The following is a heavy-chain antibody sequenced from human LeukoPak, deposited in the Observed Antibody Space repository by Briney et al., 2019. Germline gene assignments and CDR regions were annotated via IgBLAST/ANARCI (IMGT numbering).Heavy chain of an antibody. Sequence: GGSLRLSCAASGFTFNNYALSWVRQAPGKGLEWVSAIHKTGDYTYYADSVKGRFTISRDNAKNSLYLQMNSLRAEDTAVYYCARDSVPAARYYYYYMDVWGKGTTVTVSS. CDR1: GFTFNNYA. D-gene: IGHD2-2*01. CDR2: IHKTGDYT. V-gene: IGHV3-21*01. J-gene: IGHJ6*03. CDR3: ARDSVPAARYYYYYMDV.